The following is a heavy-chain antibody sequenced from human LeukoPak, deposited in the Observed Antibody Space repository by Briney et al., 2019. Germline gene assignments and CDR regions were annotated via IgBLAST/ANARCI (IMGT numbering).Heavy chain of an antibody. CDR3: ARGSSSDWFDP. D-gene: IGHD6-6*01. J-gene: IGHJ5*02. CDR2: IYHSGST. CDR1: GYSISSGYY. V-gene: IGHV4-38-2*02. Sequence: SETLSLTCTVSGYSISSGYYWGWIRQPPGKGLEWIGSIYHSGSTYYNPSLKSRVTISVDTSKNQFSLKLSSVTAADTAAYYCARGSSSDWFDPWGQGTLVTVSS.